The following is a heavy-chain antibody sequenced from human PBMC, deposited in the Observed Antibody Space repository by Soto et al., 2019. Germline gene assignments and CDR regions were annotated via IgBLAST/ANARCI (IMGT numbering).Heavy chain of an antibody. D-gene: IGHD1-7*01. V-gene: IGHV3-20*01. CDR2: INWNGGST. CDR3: ARGKLSSARENAFDI. J-gene: IGHJ3*02. CDR1: GFTFADYG. Sequence: GGSLRLSCAASGFTFADYGMSWVRQAPGKGLEWVSAINWNGGSTGYGDSVKGRFTISRDNAKNSLYLQMNSLRAEDTALYHCARGKLSSARENAFDIWGQGTMVTVSS.